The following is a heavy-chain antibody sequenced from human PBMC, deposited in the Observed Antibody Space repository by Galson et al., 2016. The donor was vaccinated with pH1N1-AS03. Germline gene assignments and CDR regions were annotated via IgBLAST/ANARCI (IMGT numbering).Heavy chain of an antibody. Sequence: SVKVSCKASGGTFSSYAISWVRQAPGQGLEWMGAIIPVMTTTNYAHKLQGRLTITADELTSTAYMELSSLRYDDTALYYCARGYGHGEYVGYWGQGTLVTVSS. CDR1: GGTFSSYA. CDR2: IIPVMTTT. D-gene: IGHD4-17*01. J-gene: IGHJ4*02. CDR3: ARGYGHGEYVGY. V-gene: IGHV1-69*13.